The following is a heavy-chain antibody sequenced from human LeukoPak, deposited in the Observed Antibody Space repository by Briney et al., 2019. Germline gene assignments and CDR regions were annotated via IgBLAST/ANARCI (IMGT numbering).Heavy chain of an antibody. D-gene: IGHD1-26*01. Sequence: GGSLRLSCAASGFTFSSYNMNWVRQAPGKGLEWVSSITSGSSYIYYADSVKGRFTISRDNAKNSLYLQMNSPRAEDTAVYYCARDPYSGSYGNYYYYFMDVWGKGTTVTIS. CDR1: GFTFSSYN. V-gene: IGHV3-21*01. J-gene: IGHJ6*03. CDR3: ARDPYSGSYGNYYYYFMDV. CDR2: ITSGSSYI.